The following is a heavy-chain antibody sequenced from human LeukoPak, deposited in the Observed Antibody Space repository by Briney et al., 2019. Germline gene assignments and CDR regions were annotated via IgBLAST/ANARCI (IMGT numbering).Heavy chain of an antibody. CDR2: IYHSGTT. V-gene: IGHV4-30-2*03. D-gene: IGHD3-22*01. CDR1: GGSISSGGYS. J-gene: IGHJ2*01. Sequence: SETLSLTCAVSGGSISSGGYSWSWIRQPPGKGLEWIGSIYHSGTTYYNPSLKSRVTISVDTSKNQFSLKLSSVTAADTAVYYCARRVEVGYYDSSGYYTYWYFDLWGRGTLVTVSS. CDR3: ARRVEVGYYDSSGYYTYWYFDL.